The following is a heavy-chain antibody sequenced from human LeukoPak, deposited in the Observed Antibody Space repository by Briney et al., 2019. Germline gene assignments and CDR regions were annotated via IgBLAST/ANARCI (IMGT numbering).Heavy chain of an antibody. D-gene: IGHD3-10*01. J-gene: IGHJ4*02. CDR2: IYSGGST. Sequence: PGGSLRLSCAASGFTSSRSAMTWVRQAPGKGLEWVSVIYSGGSTYYADSVKGRFTISRDNSKNTQYLQMNSLRAEDTAVYYCARQRVRWWELNSWGQGTLVTVSS. CDR1: GFTSSRSA. V-gene: IGHV3-66*04. CDR3: ARQRVRWWELNS.